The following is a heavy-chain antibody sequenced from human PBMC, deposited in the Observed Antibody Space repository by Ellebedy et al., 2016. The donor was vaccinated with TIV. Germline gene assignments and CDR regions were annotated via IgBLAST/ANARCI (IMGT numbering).Heavy chain of an antibody. J-gene: IGHJ4*02. CDR2: IKQDGSKK. V-gene: IGHV3-7*01. CDR1: GFTFNSYW. Sequence: GESLKISXAASGFTFNSYWMSWVRQAPGKGLEWVASIKQDGSKKNYVDSVKGRFTISRDNAKNSLFLQVDSLRVEDTALYYCVRDKSSGSTYGSHFECWGQGALVTVSS. CDR3: VRDKSSGSTYGSHFEC. D-gene: IGHD5-18*01.